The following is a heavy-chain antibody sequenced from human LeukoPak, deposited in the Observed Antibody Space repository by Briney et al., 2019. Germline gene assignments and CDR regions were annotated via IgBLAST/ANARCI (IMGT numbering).Heavy chain of an antibody. V-gene: IGHV1-2*02. Sequence: ASVKVSCEAAGYTFTGYYMHWVRQAPGQGREWMGWINPNSGGTNYAQKFQGRVTMTRDTSISTAYMELSRLRSDDTAVYYCARVSNDSWSGLHYMDVWGKGTTVTVSS. J-gene: IGHJ6*03. CDR2: INPNSGGT. CDR3: ARVSNDSWSGLHYMDV. D-gene: IGHD3-3*01. CDR1: GYTFTGYY.